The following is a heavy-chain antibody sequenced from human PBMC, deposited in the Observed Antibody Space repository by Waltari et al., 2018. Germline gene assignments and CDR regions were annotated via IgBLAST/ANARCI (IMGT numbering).Heavy chain of an antibody. Sequence: QVQLVQSGAEVKKPGSSVKVSCKASGGTFSSSAISGVRQAPGQGLEWMGGIIPSFGTANYAQKFQGRVTITTDESTSTAYMELSSLRSEDTAVYYCAFPRYSSSWYPGFDYWGQGTLVTVSS. CDR3: AFPRYSSSWYPGFDY. J-gene: IGHJ4*02. CDR2: IIPSFGTA. D-gene: IGHD6-13*01. V-gene: IGHV1-69*05. CDR1: GGTFSSSA.